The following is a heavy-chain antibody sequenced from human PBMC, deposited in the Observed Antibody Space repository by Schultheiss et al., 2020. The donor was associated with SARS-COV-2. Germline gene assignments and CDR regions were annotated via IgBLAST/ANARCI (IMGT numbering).Heavy chain of an antibody. Sequence: SGPTLVKPTQTLTLTCTFSGFSLSNARMGVSWIRQPPGKALEWLALIYWDDDKRYSPSLKSRLTITKDTSKNQVVLTMTNMDPVDTATYYCAHSQQWLDAFDIWGQGTMVTVSS. V-gene: IGHV2-5*02. CDR2: IYWDDDK. CDR3: AHSQQWLDAFDI. D-gene: IGHD6-19*01. CDR1: GFSLSNARMG. J-gene: IGHJ3*02.